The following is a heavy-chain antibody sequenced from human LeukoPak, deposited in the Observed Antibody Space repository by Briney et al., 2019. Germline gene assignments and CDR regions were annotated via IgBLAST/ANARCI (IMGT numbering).Heavy chain of an antibody. Sequence: SVKVSCKASGGTFTKYAISWVRHAPGQGLEWMGRIIPILALANYAQKFQGTVALTADTSTSTAHRELRSLKSEDTAVYCCARPDSYEYAEGGAFDIWGQGTMVTVSS. J-gene: IGHJ3*02. CDR1: GGTFTKYA. D-gene: IGHD3-16*01. V-gene: IGHV1-69*04. CDR2: IIPILALA. CDR3: ARPDSYEYAEGGAFDI.